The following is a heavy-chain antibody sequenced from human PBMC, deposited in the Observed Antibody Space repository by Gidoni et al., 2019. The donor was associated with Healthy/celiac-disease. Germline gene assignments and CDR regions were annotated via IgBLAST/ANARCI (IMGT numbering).Heavy chain of an antibody. J-gene: IGHJ4*02. CDR3: AKSFCGGDCSLDY. D-gene: IGHD2-21*02. CDR2: ISWNSGSI. CDR1: GFPFDDYA. V-gene: IGHV3-9*01. Sequence: VQLVESGGGLVQPGRCLRLSCAAPGFPFDDYAMHWVRQAPGKGLEGVSGISWNSGSIGYADSVKGRFTISRDNAKNSLYLQMNSLRAEDTALYYCAKSFCGGDCSLDYWGQGTLVTVSS.